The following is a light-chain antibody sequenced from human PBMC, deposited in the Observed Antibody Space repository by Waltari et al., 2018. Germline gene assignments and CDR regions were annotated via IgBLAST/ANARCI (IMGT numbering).Light chain of an antibody. CDR1: QDISNY. Sequence: DIQMTQSPSSLYAAVVDRVTITCQASQDISNYLNWYQQKPGKDPKLLIYDASNLETGVPSRFSGSGSGTDFTFTTSSLQPEDIATYYCQQYDNLQLTFGGGTKVEIK. CDR3: QQYDNLQLT. J-gene: IGKJ4*01. V-gene: IGKV1-33*01. CDR2: DAS.